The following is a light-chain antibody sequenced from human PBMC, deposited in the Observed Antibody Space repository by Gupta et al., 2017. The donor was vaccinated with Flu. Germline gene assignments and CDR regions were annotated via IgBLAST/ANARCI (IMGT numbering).Light chain of an antibody. J-gene: IGLJ2*01. Sequence: SYELAQPPSVSVSSGQTATITCSGDKLGDKFACWYQQKPGQSPVVVIYQDNKRPAGIPERFSGSNSGNTATLTISGTQAVDEADYYCQAWDSNTAVFGGGTKLTVL. CDR2: QDN. V-gene: IGLV3-1*01. CDR3: QAWDSNTAV. CDR1: KLGDKF.